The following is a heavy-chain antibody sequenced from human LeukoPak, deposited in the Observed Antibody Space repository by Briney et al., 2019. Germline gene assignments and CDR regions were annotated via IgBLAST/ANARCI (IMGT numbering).Heavy chain of an antibody. CDR2: INHSGST. D-gene: IGHD3-10*01. V-gene: IGHV4-34*01. Sequence: SETLSLTCAVYGGSFSGYYWSWIRQPPGKGLEWIGEINHSGSTNYNPSLKSRVTMSVDTSKNRFSLKLSSVTAADTAVYYCAGDPTGAASDYWGQGTLVTVSS. CDR1: GGSFSGYY. J-gene: IGHJ4*02. CDR3: AGDPTGAASDY.